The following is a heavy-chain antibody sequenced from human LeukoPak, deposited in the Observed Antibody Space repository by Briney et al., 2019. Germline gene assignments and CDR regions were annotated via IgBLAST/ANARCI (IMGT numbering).Heavy chain of an antibody. CDR1: GVSISSSNSY. J-gene: IGHJ4*02. D-gene: IGHD3-9*01. CDR2: FYHGGST. Sequence: SSETLSLTCTVSGVSISSSNSYWGWIRQPPGKGLEWIGTFYHGGSTYYNPSLKSRVTISVDTSKNQFSLKLSSVTAADTAVYYCARGYDILSFDYWGQGTLVTVSS. CDR3: ARGYDILSFDY. V-gene: IGHV4-39*07.